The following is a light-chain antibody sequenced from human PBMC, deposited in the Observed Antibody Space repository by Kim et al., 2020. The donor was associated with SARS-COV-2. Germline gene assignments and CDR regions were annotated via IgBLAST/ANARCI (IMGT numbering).Light chain of an antibody. CDR3: QSYNRDNVL. V-gene: IGLV6-57*03. J-gene: IGLJ2*01. CDR2: EDD. CDR1: SGSIDDTY. Sequence: GKAVTISSTRSSGSIDDTYVQWYQQRPGGVPTTVIYEDDQRPSGVSDRFSGSIDNSSNSASLTISGLRTEDEADYYCQSYNRDNVLFGGGTQLTVL.